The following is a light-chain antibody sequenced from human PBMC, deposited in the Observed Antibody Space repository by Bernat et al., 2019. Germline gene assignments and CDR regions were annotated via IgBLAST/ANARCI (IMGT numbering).Light chain of an antibody. V-gene: IGKV3D-15*01. CDR3: KENNNWT. J-gene: IGKJ1*01. CDR2: GSS. CDR1: QSVTSY. Sequence: GKTATISGRTSQSVTSYLACYQQKPVQTPSLLIYGSSSRATDIPDRVSGSGSGTDFTVTISSLDPEDFAVYYCKENNNWTLGQGTKVEIK.